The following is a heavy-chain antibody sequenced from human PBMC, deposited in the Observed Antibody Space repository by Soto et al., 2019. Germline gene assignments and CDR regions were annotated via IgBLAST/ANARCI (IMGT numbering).Heavy chain of an antibody. CDR3: AKARGSSGLYEAPSHTLDY. CDR2: ISYEGSNK. J-gene: IGHJ4*02. Sequence: QVQLVESGGGVVQPGRSLRLSCAASGFTCSSYGMHWVRHAPGKGLEWVAVISYEGSNKYYADSVKGRFTMSRDNSKNTLYLQMNSLRAEDTAVYYCAKARGSSGLYEAPSHTLDYWGQGTLVTVSS. CDR1: GFTCSSYG. V-gene: IGHV3-30*18. D-gene: IGHD6-19*01.